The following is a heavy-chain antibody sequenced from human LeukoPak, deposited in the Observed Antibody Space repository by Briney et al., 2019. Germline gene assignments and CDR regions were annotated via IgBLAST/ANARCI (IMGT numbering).Heavy chain of an antibody. V-gene: IGHV5-51*01. D-gene: IGHD3-10*01. J-gene: IGHJ4*02. CDR3: ARLPASYYGSGSFAHDY. CDR2: IYPGDSDT. CDR1: GYSFTSYW. Sequence: GESLKISCKGSGYSFTSYWIGWVRQMPGKGLEWMGIIYPGDSDTRYSPSFQGQVTISADKSISTAYLQWSSLKASDTAMYYCARLPASYYGSGSFAHDYWGQRTLVTVSS.